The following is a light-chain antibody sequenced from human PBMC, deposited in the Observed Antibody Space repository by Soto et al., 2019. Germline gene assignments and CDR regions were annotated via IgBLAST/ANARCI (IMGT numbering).Light chain of an antibody. V-gene: IGLV1-40*01. CDR2: GNS. CDR3: QSYDSSLSGYV. J-gene: IGLJ1*01. Sequence: QSVLTRPPSVSGAPGQRVTISCTGSGSNIGAGYDVHWYQQLPGTAPKLLIYGNSNRPSGVPDRFSGSKSGTSASLAITGLQAEDEADYYCQSYDSSLSGYVFGTGTKVTVL. CDR1: GSNIGAGYD.